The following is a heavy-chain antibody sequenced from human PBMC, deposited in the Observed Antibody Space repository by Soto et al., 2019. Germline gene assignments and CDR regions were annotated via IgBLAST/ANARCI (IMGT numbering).Heavy chain of an antibody. D-gene: IGHD3-10*01. CDR2: IYYSGST. CDR1: GGSISSYY. Sequence: SETLSLTCTVSGGSISSYYWSWIRQPPGKGLEWIGYIYYSGSTNYNPSLKSRVTISVDTSKNQFSLKLSSVTAAETAVYYCAREVWFGKYYFDYWGQGTLVTVSS. J-gene: IGHJ4*02. V-gene: IGHV4-59*01. CDR3: AREVWFGKYYFDY.